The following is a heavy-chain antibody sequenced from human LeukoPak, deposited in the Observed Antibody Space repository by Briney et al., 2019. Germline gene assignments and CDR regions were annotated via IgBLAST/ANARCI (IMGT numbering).Heavy chain of an antibody. V-gene: IGHV1-69*06. Sequence: VASVKVSCKASGGTFSSYAISWVRQAPGQGLEWMGGIIPIFGTANYAQKFQGRVTITADKSTSTAYMELSSLRSEDTAVYYCARGYYYDSSGYNYFDYWGQGTLVTVSS. CDR1: GGTFSSYA. CDR2: IIPIFGTA. J-gene: IGHJ4*02. D-gene: IGHD3-22*01. CDR3: ARGYYYDSSGYNYFDY.